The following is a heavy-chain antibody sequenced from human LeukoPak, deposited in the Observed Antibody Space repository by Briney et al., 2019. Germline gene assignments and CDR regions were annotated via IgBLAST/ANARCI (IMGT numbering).Heavy chain of an antibody. CDR2: ITNNGTTI. V-gene: IGHV3-48*03. J-gene: IGHJ6*02. CDR3: ARDQWLAYYYHGMDV. CDR1: GFTFSSYA. D-gene: IGHD6-19*01. Sequence: PGGSLRLPCAASGFTFSSYAMNWVRQAPGKGLEWVSYITNNGTTIYYADSVKGRFTISRDNAENSLYLQMNSLRAEDTAIYYCARDQWLAYYYHGMDVWGQGTTVTVSS.